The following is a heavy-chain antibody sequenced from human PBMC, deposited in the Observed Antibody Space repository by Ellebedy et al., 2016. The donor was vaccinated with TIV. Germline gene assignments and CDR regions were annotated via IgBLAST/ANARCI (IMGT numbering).Heavy chain of an antibody. J-gene: IGHJ4*02. Sequence: PGGSLRLSCAASGFTFRDYYMSWIRQAPGKGLELVSSISISGSTIYYADSVKGRFTISRDNAKNSLYLQMNSLRAEDTAVYYCSREFSGQQLVPSFDYWGQGTLVTVSS. CDR1: GFTFRDYY. CDR2: ISISGSTI. CDR3: SREFSGQQLVPSFDY. V-gene: IGHV3-11*01. D-gene: IGHD6-13*01.